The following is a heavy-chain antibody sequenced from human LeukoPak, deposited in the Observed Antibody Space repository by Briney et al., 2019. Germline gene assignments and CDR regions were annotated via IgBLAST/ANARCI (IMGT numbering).Heavy chain of an antibody. J-gene: IGHJ3*01. D-gene: IGHD3-22*01. CDR2: IYYSGSV. Sequence: SETLSLTCDVSSYSISTNNWWGWIRQPPGKGLEWIGYIYYSGSVYSNPSLESRVTLSIDTSKNQFSLKLSSVTAADTAVYYCSKMDDSSGQAFDAFDVWGQGTMVTVSS. CDR1: SYSISTNNW. V-gene: IGHV4-28*05. CDR3: SKMDDSSGQAFDAFDV.